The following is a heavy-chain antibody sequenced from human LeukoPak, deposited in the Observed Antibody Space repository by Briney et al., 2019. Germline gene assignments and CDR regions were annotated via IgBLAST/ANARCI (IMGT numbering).Heavy chain of an antibody. V-gene: IGHV4-59*01. CDR2: IYYSGST. J-gene: IGHJ5*02. CDR3: AREIWQQHLLAGFDP. D-gene: IGHD6-13*01. CDR1: GGSISSYY. Sequence: PSETLSLTCTVPGGSISSYYWSWIRQPPGKGLEWIGYIYYSGSTNYNPSLKSRVTISVDTSKNQFSLKLSSVTAADTAVYYCAREIWQQHLLAGFDPWGQGTLVTVSS.